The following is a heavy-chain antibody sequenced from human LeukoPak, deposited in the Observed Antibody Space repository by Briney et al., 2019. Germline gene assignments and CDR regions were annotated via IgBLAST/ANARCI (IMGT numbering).Heavy chain of an antibody. Sequence: GGSLRLSCADSGFTVSSNYMSWVRQAPGKGLEWVSVIYSGGSTYYADSVKGRFTISRDNSKSTLYIQMNSLRAEDTAVYYCARSVWFGDLEEFDYWGQGIQVTVSS. V-gene: IGHV3-53*01. J-gene: IGHJ4*02. D-gene: IGHD3-10*01. CDR3: ARSVWFGDLEEFDY. CDR2: IYSGGST. CDR1: GFTVSSNY.